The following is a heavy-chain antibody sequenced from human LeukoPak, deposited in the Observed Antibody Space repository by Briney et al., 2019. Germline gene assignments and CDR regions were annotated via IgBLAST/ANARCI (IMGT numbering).Heavy chain of an antibody. CDR2: IDNSGST. CDR1: GGSIRTYD. D-gene: IGHD1-26*01. V-gene: IGHV4-59*08. J-gene: IGHJ4*02. Sequence: SETLPLTCTVSGGSIRTYDRAWIRQSPGKGLEWIGDIDNSGSTYYFPSLKSRVTIPVDTSKSQFSLRLDSVTAADTAIFYCASGPWELDYWGQGTLVTVSS. CDR3: ASGPWELDY.